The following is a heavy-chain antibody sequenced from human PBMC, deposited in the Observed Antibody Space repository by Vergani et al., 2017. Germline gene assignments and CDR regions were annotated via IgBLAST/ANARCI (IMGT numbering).Heavy chain of an antibody. D-gene: IGHD7-27*01. CDR2: INHSGST. CDR3: ARVPQNTGGGDY. J-gene: IGHJ4*02. CDR1: GGSFSGYY. V-gene: IGHV4-34*01. Sequence: QVQLQESGPGLLKPSETLSLTCAVYGGSFSGYYWSWIRQPPGKGLEWIGEINHSGSTNYNPSLKSRVTISVDTSKNQFSLKLSSVTAADTAVYYCARVPQNTGGGDYWGQGTLVTVSS.